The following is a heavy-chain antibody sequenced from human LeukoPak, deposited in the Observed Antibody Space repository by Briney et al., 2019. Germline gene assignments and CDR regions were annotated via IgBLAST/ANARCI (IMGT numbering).Heavy chain of an antibody. CDR2: IYPGDSDT. Sequence: EYLNISGQCSGYSHTSYWIGWVRQMPGKGLEWMGIIYPGDSDTRYSPPFQGQVTISADKSISTAYLQWSSLKASDTAMYYCARLEMGLSGALYYWGQGTLVTVSS. J-gene: IGHJ4*02. CDR3: ARLEMGLSGALYY. V-gene: IGHV5-51*01. D-gene: IGHD1-26*01. CDR1: GYSHTSYW.